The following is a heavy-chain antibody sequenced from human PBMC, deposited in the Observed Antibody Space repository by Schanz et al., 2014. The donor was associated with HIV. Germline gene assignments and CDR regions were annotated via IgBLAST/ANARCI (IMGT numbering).Heavy chain of an antibody. V-gene: IGHV1-69*01. D-gene: IGHD2-21*01. CDR1: GGTFSIYA. Sequence: QVQLVQSGAEVKKPGSSVKVSCRASGGTFSIYAINWVRQAPGQGLEWMGGIIPIFGAVNYAQKFQGRVTITADESSSTIYMDLSSLRSEDTAVYYCAREPDVVVSQNHYYYYGMDVWGQGTTVTVSS. J-gene: IGHJ6*02. CDR3: AREPDVVVSQNHYYYYGMDV. CDR2: IIPIFGAV.